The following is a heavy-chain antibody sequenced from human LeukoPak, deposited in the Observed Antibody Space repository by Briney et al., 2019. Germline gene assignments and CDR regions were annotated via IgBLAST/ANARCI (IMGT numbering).Heavy chain of an antibody. D-gene: IGHD1-26*01. CDR2: IFHTSIP. CDR1: GYSISSGYY. Sequence: SETLSLTCSVSGYSISSGYYWGWIRQPPGKGLEWIGSIFHTSIPYQSSSFKNRLHMSVDTSKNQFSLKLTSVTAADTAVYYCVRGLVGAPWRVDYWGPGTLVAVS. J-gene: IGHJ4*02. CDR3: VRGLVGAPWRVDY. V-gene: IGHV4-38-2*02.